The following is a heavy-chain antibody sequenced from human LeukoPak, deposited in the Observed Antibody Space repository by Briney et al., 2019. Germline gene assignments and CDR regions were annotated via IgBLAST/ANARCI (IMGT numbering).Heavy chain of an antibody. Sequence: GGSLRLSCAASGFTFRNYVIHWVRQAPGKGLEWVAVISYDGSNKYYADSVKGRFTISRDNSKNTLYLQMNSLRAEDTAVYYCAREEEDYYDSSGYSYFFDYWGQGTLVTVSS. CDR2: ISYDGSNK. CDR3: AREEEDYYDSSGYSYFFDY. V-gene: IGHV3-30*04. D-gene: IGHD3-22*01. CDR1: GFTFRNYV. J-gene: IGHJ4*02.